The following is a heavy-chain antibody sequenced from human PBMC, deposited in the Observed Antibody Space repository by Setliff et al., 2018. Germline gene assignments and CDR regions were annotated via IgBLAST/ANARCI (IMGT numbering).Heavy chain of an antibody. CDR1: GGTFNNYL. J-gene: IGHJ4*02. D-gene: IGHD3-3*01. CDR3: AREKKYSSSTSFFGSGFDF. CDR2: IIPIFGTT. Sequence: ASVKVSCKASGGTFNNYLISWVRQAPGQGLEWMGGIIPIFGTTRYTQKFQGRLTFFMDESTNTACMELSSLRSEDTAVYFCAREKKYSSSTSFFGSGFDFWGQGTLVTVSS. V-gene: IGHV1-69*05.